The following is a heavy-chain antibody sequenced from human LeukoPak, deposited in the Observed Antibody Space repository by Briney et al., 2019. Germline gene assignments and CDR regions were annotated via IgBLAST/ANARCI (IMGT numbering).Heavy chain of an antibody. Sequence: PGGSLRLTCAASGFTFSSYAMSWVRQAPGKGLEWVSAISGSGGSTYYADSVKGRFTISRDNSKNTLYLQMNSLRAEDTAVYYCAKPTSSSSGYFDYWGQGTLVTVSS. D-gene: IGHD6-13*01. CDR3: AKPTSSSSGYFDY. J-gene: IGHJ4*02. CDR1: GFTFSSYA. CDR2: ISGSGGST. V-gene: IGHV3-23*01.